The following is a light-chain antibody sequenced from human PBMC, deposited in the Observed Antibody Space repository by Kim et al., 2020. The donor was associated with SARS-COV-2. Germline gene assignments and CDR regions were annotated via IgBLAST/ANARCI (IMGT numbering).Light chain of an antibody. V-gene: IGLV2-8*01. CDR3: SSYAGSNIVV. CDR2: EVS. CDR1: SSDIGGYNY. Sequence: GKSITISCTGSSSDIGGYNYVSWYQQHPGKAPKLMIYEVSERPSGVPDRFSGSKSGNTASLTVSGLQAEDEAGYYCSSYAGSNIVVFGGGTQLTVL. J-gene: IGLJ2*01.